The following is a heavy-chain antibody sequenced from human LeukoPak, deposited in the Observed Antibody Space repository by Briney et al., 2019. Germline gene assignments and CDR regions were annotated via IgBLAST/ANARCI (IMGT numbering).Heavy chain of an antibody. D-gene: IGHD2-15*01. CDR3: AKARGFCSGGSCYNPFDP. V-gene: IGHV3-23*01. CDR2: ISVSGENT. CDR1: GFTFSSYA. J-gene: IGHJ5*02. Sequence: GGSLRLSCAASGFTFSSYAMTWVRQAPGKGLQWVSTISVSGENTYYADSVKGRFTISRDISKSTLYLQMNSLRDEDTAVYYCAKARGFCSGGSCYNPFDPWGQGTLVTVSS.